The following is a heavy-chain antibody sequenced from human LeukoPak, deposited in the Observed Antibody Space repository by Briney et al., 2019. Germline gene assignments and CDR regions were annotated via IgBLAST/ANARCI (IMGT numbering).Heavy chain of an antibody. D-gene: IGHD3-10*01. Sequence: SETLSLTCTVSGGSINGYYWSWIRQPAGKGLEWIGRIYSSGSTSYNPSLNSRVTMSVDTFKNQFSLKLTSVTAADTAVYYCARDSDHSSGRGIDYWGQGTLVTVSS. CDR1: GGSINGYY. V-gene: IGHV4-4*07. J-gene: IGHJ4*02. CDR3: ARDSDHSSGRGIDY. CDR2: IYSSGST.